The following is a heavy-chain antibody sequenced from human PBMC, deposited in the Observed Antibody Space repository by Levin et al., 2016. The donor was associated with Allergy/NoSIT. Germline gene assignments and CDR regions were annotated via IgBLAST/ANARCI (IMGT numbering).Heavy chain of an antibody. CDR2: IGTGGRMS. CDR1: GFTFSTYS. CDR3: AAIILVRGVPNWFDP. V-gene: IGHV3-23*01. J-gene: IGHJ5*02. Sequence: GSLRLSCAASGFTFSTYSMTWVRQAPGKGLEWVSEIGTGGRMSYYADSVKGRFTISRDNSKNTLYLQMNNLRADDTAVYYCAAIILVRGVPNWFDPWGQGTLVTVSS. D-gene: IGHD3-10*01.